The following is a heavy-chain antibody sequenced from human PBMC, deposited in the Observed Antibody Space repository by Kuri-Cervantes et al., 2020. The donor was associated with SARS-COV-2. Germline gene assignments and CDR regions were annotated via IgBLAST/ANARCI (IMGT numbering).Heavy chain of an antibody. J-gene: IGHJ5*02. CDR2: IYTSGST. CDR3: ARNTGYSSSWSFDP. V-gene: IGHV4-61*02. Sequence: SETLSLTCTVSGGSISSCSYYWSWIRQPAGKGLEWIGRIYTSGSTNYNPSLKSRVTMSVDTSKNQFSLKLSSVTAADTAVYYCARNTGYSSSWSFDPWGQGTLVTVSS. CDR1: GGSISSCSYY. D-gene: IGHD6-13*01.